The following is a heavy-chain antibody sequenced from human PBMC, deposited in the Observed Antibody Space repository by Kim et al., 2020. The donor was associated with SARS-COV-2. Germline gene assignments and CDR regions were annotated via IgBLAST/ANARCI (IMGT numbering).Heavy chain of an antibody. CDR2: SGGRT. D-gene: IGHD1-26*01. J-gene: IGHJ4*02. V-gene: IGHV3-23*01. CDR3: AKDEATY. Sequence: SGGRTTNADPEKGRFPISRDTSKNTLYRQKNSLRAEDTAVYYCAKDEATYWGQGTLVTVSS.